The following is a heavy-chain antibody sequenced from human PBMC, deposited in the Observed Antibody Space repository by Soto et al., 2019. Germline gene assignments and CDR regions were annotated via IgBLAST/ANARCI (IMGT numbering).Heavy chain of an antibody. Sequence: ASVKVSCKASGFTFTSSAVQWVRQARGQRLEWIGWIVVGSGNTNYAQKFQERVTITRDMSTSTAYMELSSLRSEDTAVYYCAAADYYGSSGYYPHYYYYGMDVWGQGTTVTVSS. J-gene: IGHJ6*02. CDR1: GFTFTSSA. V-gene: IGHV1-58*01. CDR3: AAADYYGSSGYYPHYYYYGMDV. CDR2: IVVGSGNT. D-gene: IGHD3-22*01.